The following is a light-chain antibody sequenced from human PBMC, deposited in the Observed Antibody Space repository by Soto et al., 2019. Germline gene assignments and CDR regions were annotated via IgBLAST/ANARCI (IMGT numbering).Light chain of an antibody. Sequence: AIPLTQSPSSLSASVGDRVTITCRASQGFSSALAWYQQKPGKAPKLLIYDASSLESGVPSRFSGSGSGTDFTLTISSLQPEDFATYYCQQSYSTPQYTFGQGTKLEIK. CDR2: DAS. CDR3: QQSYSTPQYT. V-gene: IGKV1-13*02. CDR1: QGFSSA. J-gene: IGKJ2*01.